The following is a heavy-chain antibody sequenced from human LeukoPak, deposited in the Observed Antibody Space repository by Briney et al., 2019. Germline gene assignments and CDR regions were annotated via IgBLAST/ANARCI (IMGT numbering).Heavy chain of an antibody. J-gene: IGHJ4*02. Sequence: PGGSLRLSCAASGFTFSSYAMSWVRQGPGKGLKWVSGINNSGGRTHYANPVKGRFTISRDNSKNTLYLQMNSLRAEDTAVYYCAKDPAFSYWGQGTLVTVSS. CDR1: GFTFSSYA. D-gene: IGHD2-2*01. V-gene: IGHV3-23*01. CDR3: AKDPAFSY. CDR2: INNSGGRT.